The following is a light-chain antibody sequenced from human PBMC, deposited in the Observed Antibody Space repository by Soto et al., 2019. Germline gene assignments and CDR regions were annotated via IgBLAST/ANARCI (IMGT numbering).Light chain of an antibody. J-gene: IGKJ4*01. CDR2: DAS. CDR3: QQYENLPLS. Sequence: DIQMTQSPSSLSASVGDRVTITCQASQDISNYLNWYQQKPGKAPKLLIYDASNLETGVPSRFSGSGSGTDFTFTIISLQSEDIATYYCQQYENLPLSFGGGTQVEIK. CDR1: QDISNY. V-gene: IGKV1-33*01.